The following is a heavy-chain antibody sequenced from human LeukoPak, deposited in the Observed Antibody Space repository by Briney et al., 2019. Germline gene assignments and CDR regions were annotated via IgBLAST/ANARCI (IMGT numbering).Heavy chain of an antibody. V-gene: IGHV4-59*01. J-gene: IGHJ5*02. Sequence: SETLSLTCTVSGGSISTYYWNWIRQPPGKGLEWVGYIHYSGNTNCNPSLKNRVTISVDTSKNQFSLKLTSVTAEDTAVYYCARDQDADSGIWFDPWGQGILVTVSS. CDR1: GGSISTYY. D-gene: IGHD4-17*01. CDR2: IHYSGNT. CDR3: ARDQDADSGIWFDP.